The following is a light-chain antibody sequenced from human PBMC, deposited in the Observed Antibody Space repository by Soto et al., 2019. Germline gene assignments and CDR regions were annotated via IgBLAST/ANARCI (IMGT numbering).Light chain of an antibody. CDR2: WAS. J-gene: IGKJ1*01. CDR3: QQYYSTPQT. V-gene: IGKV4-1*01. Sequence: DFVMTQSPDSLAVSLGERATIHCKSSQSVLYSSNNKNYLAWYQQKPGQPPKLLIFWASTRESGVPDRFSGSGSGTDFTLTISSLQAEDVAVYYCQQYYSTPQTFGQGTKVEI. CDR1: QSVLYSSNNKNY.